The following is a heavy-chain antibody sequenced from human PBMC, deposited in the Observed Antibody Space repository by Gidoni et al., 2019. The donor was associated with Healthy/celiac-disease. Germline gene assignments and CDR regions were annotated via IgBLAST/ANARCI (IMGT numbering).Heavy chain of an antibody. CDR3: GRMGITVFGVVDN. CDR2: IFAKNGNT. CDR1: GYDFTNYA. J-gene: IGHJ4*02. V-gene: IGHV1-18*01. D-gene: IGHD3-3*01. Sequence: QVQLVQSAPEVKKPGASVKVSCKASGYDFTNYAFGWVRQAPGQGLEWMGWIFAKNGNTNYAQNLQNRVTMTTDTSTTTAYMELRNLRSDDTAVYFCGRMGITVFGVVDNWGQGTLVTVSS.